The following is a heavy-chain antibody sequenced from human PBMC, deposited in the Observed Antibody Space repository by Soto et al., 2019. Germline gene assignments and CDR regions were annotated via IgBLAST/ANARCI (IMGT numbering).Heavy chain of an antibody. CDR2: IKQDGSEK. CDR3: AREITIFGVALTPYYYYYGMDV. J-gene: IGHJ6*02. Sequence: GGSLRLSCAASGFTFSSYWMSWVRQAPGKGLEWVANIKQDGSEKYYVDSVKGRFTISRDNAKNSLYLQMNSLRAEDTAVYYCAREITIFGVALTPYYYYYGMDVWGQGTTVTVSS. V-gene: IGHV3-7*05. CDR1: GFTFSSYW. D-gene: IGHD3-3*01.